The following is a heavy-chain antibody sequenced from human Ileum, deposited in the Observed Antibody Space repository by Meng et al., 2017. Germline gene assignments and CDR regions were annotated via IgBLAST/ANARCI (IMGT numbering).Heavy chain of an antibody. CDR2: TNGDGTYT. CDR1: GFTFTGNW. J-gene: IGHJ4*02. Sequence: EAHLVGSGGGFFQPGGYRRLSCAVSGFTFTGNWMHWVRQIPGKGPVWVARTNGDGTYTEYADSVRGRFTISRDNAKNTMYLQMISLRVEDTAVYFCAKDWGGVGALDYWGQGSLVTVSS. V-gene: IGHV3-74*03. CDR3: AKDWGGVGALDY. D-gene: IGHD1-26*01.